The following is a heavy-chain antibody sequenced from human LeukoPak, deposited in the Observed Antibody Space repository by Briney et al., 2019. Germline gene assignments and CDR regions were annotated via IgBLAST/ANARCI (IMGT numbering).Heavy chain of an antibody. J-gene: IGHJ4*02. CDR3: ARRYYYDSSSDFDS. Sequence: GGSLRLSCAASGFTFTSYSMNWVRQAPGKGLEWVANLDQDGSEIYYVDSVKGRFTISRDNAKNSLYLQMNSLRAEDTAVYYCARRYYYDSSSDFDSWGQGTLVTVSS. V-gene: IGHV3-7*01. D-gene: IGHD3-22*01. CDR2: LDQDGSEI. CDR1: GFTFTSYS.